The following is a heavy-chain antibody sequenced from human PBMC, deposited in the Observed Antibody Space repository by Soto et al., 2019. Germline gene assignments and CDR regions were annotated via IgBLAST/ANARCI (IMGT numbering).Heavy chain of an antibody. CDR2: INHSGST. Sequence: SETLSLTCAVYGGSFSGYYWSWIRQPPGKGLEWIGEINHSGSTNYNPSLKSRVTISVDTSKKQFSLKLSSVTAADTAVYYCAPRAVVVTDVRGGYYGMDVCGQGTTVTIYS. CDR1: GGSFSGYY. J-gene: IGHJ6*02. CDR3: APRAVVVTDVRGGYYGMDV. V-gene: IGHV4-34*01. D-gene: IGHD2-2*01.